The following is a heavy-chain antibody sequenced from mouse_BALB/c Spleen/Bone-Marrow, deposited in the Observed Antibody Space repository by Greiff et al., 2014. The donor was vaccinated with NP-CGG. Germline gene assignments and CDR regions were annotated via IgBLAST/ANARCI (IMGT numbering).Heavy chain of an antibody. D-gene: IGHD2-12*01. CDR1: GFTFSSYG. V-gene: IGHV5-6*01. Sequence: EVQLQQSGGDLVKPGGSLKLSCAASGFTFSSYGMSWVRQTPDKRLEWVATISSGGTNTYYPDSVKGRFTISRDNAKNTLYLQMSSLKSEDTAMYYCTRRGIYDERTAMDYWGQETSVTGSS. CDR3: TRRGIYDERTAMDY. CDR2: ISSGGTNT. J-gene: IGHJ4*01.